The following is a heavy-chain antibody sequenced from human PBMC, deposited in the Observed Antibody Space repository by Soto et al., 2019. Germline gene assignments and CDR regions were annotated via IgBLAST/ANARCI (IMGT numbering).Heavy chain of an antibody. CDR3: AREPDRTTSQFLILGDY. D-gene: IGHD1-7*01. V-gene: IGHV3-7*03. J-gene: IGHJ4*02. CDR1: ESTFRIFW. CDR2: INEDGSEK. Sequence: PGGSLRLSCAASESTFRIFWMSWVRQAPGKGLEWVANINEDGSEKYYMDSVEGRFTISRDNTKKTLYLQMNSVRAEDTAVYYCAREPDRTTSQFLILGDYWGQGTRVTVSS.